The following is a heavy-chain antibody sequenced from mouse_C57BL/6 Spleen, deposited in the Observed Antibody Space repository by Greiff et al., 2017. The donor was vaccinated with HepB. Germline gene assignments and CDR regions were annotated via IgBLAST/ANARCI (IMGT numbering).Heavy chain of an antibody. D-gene: IGHD1-1*01. J-gene: IGHJ1*03. CDR2: ISDGGSYT. V-gene: IGHV5-4*01. CDR3: AREKTVVRYFDV. CDR1: GFNFSSYA. Sequence: EVQRVESGGGLVKPGGSLKLSCAASGFNFSSYAMSWVRQTPEKRLEWVATISDGGSYTYYPDNVQGRFTISRDNAKNNLYLQMSHLKSEDTAMYYCAREKTVVRYFDVWGTGTTVTVSS.